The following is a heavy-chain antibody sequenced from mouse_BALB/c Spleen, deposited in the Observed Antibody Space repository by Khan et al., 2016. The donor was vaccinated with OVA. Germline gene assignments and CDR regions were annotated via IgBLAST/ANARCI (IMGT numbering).Heavy chain of an antibody. Sequence: EVQVVESGGDLVKPGGSLKLSCAASGFSFSSYSMSWVRQTPDKRLEWVATISSGGDYTYYPDIVKGRFTISRDNAKNTLYLQMSSLKSEDTAMYYGASHLTGSFAYWGQGTLVTVSA. J-gene: IGHJ3*01. V-gene: IGHV5-6*01. CDR3: ASHLTGSFAY. CDR1: GFSFSSYS. D-gene: IGHD4-1*01. CDR2: ISSGGDYT.